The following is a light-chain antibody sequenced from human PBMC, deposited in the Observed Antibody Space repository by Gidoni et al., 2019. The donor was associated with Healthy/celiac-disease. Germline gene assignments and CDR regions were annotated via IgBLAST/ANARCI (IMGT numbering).Light chain of an antibody. J-gene: IGKJ2*01. V-gene: IGKV3-11*01. Sequence: EIVLTQSPATLSLSPGERATLSCRASQSVSSYLAWYQQKPGQPPRLLIYDASKRATGIPSRFSGSGSRTDFTLTISSLAPEDFAVYYCQQRSNWPRTFGQGTKLEIK. CDR3: QQRSNWPRT. CDR2: DAS. CDR1: QSVSSY.